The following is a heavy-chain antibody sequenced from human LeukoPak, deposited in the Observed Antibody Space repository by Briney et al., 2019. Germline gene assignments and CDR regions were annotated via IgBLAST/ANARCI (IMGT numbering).Heavy chain of an antibody. Sequence: GGSLRLSCAASGFMFSDFYMSWIRQAPGEGLEWISYISSRSHYANYADSVKGRFTISRDNGKNSLYLQLNSLRVEDTAVYYCARVAPDSSGKYYFDSWGQGTLVTVSS. CDR2: ISSRSHYA. D-gene: IGHD6-19*01. V-gene: IGHV3-11*05. J-gene: IGHJ4*02. CDR1: GFMFSDFY. CDR3: ARVAPDSSGKYYFDS.